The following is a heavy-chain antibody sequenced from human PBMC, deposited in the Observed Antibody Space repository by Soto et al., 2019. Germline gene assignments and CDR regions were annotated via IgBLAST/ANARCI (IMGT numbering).Heavy chain of an antibody. J-gene: IGHJ6*02. CDR2: MNPNSGNT. V-gene: IGHV1-8*01. CDR1: GYTFTSYD. CDR3: ARVTGYYYGSGSYPYGMDV. Sequence: ASVKVSCKASGYTFTSYDINWVRQATGQGLEWMGWMNPNSGNTGYAQKFQGRVTMTRNTSISTAYMELSSLRSEDTAVYYCARVTGYYYGSGSYPYGMDVWGQGTTVTVSS. D-gene: IGHD3-10*01.